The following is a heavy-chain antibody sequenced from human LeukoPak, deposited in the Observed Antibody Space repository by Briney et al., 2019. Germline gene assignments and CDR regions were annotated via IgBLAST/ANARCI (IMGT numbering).Heavy chain of an antibody. J-gene: IGHJ6*03. V-gene: IGHV1-8*03. CDR1: GYTFTSYD. Sequence: GASVKVSCKASGYTFTSYDINWVRQATGQGLEWMGWMNPNSGNTGYAQKFQGRVTITRNTSISTAYMELSSLRSEDTAVYYCARGIFRVLKLRFLEWFSMDVWGKGTTVTVSS. CDR2: MNPNSGNT. CDR3: ARGIFRVLKLRFLEWFSMDV. D-gene: IGHD3-3*01.